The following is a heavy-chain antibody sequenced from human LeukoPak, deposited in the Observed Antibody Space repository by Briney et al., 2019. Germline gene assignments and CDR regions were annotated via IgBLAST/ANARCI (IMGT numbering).Heavy chain of an antibody. V-gene: IGHV3-48*01. CDR1: GFTFSDYS. Sequence: GGSLRLSCAASGFTFSDYSMNWVRQAPGKGLEDLSYINSDGKTTWYADSVKGRFTASRDNAKNSLYLQMNSLRVEDTAVYYCARRSRYGALDYWGQGTLVTVSS. CDR3: ARRSRYGALDY. D-gene: IGHD1-1*01. J-gene: IGHJ4*02. CDR2: INSDGKTT.